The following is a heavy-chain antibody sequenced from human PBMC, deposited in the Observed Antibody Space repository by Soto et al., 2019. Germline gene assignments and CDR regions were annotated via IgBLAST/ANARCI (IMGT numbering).Heavy chain of an antibody. J-gene: IGHJ4*02. V-gene: IGHV1-69*13. Sequence: SVKVSCKASGGTFRNHVFNWVRQAPGQGPEWMGGIIPIIGTPNYAQKFQGRVTITADASTSTVYLEVSSLRSQDTAVYYCARDLEFRDGNISHLDYWGQGTLVTVSS. CDR2: IIPIIGTP. CDR1: GGTFRNHV. CDR3: ARDLEFRDGNISHLDY. D-gene: IGHD3-10*01.